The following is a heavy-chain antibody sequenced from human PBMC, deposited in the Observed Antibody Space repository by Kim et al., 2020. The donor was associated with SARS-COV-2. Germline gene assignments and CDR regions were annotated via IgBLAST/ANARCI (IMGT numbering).Heavy chain of an antibody. CDR3: ARDRMATIQPLFDY. Sequence: ADSVKGRFTISRDNSKNTLYLQMNSLRAEDTAVYYCARDRMATIQPLFDYWGQGTLVTVSS. J-gene: IGHJ4*02. V-gene: IGHV3-33*01. D-gene: IGHD5-12*01.